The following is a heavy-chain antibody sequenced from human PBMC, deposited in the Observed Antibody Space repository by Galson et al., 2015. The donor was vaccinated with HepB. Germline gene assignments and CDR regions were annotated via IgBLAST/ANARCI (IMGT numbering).Heavy chain of an antibody. CDR1: GFTFSSYA. CDR3: IKYSSSWVTPSFPDDY. J-gene: IGHJ4*02. V-gene: IGHV3-23*01. CDR2: ISGSGGST. D-gene: IGHD6-13*01. Sequence: SLRLSCAASGFTFSSYAMSWVRQAPGKGLEWVSAISGSGGSTYYADSVKGRFTISRDNSKNTLYLQMNSLRAEDTAVYYCIKYSSSWVTPSFPDDYWGQGTLVTVSS.